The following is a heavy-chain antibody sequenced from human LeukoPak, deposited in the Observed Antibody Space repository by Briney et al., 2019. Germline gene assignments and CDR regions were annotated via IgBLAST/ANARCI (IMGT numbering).Heavy chain of an antibody. Sequence: GGSLRLSCAASGFTFSTYSMTCVRQAPGKGLEWVSSISTSSSYIYYPDSVKGRFTISRDNAKKSLYLQMNSLRTEDTAVYYCARDYFSLRAFDIWGQGTMVTVSS. J-gene: IGHJ3*02. D-gene: IGHD5-12*01. CDR3: ARDYFSLRAFDI. CDR1: GFTFSTYS. V-gene: IGHV3-21*01. CDR2: ISTSSSYI.